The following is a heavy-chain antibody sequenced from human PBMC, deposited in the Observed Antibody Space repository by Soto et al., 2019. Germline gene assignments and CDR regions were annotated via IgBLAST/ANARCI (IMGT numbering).Heavy chain of an antibody. D-gene: IGHD2-15*01. CDR3: ARGLGYCSGGSCYNWFDP. V-gene: IGHV1-8*01. J-gene: IGHJ5*02. CDR1: GYTFTSYD. CDR2: MNPNSGNT. Sequence: ASVKVSCKASGYTFTSYDINWVRQATGQGLEWMGWMNPNSGNTGYAQKFQGRVTMTRNTSISTAYMELSSLRSEDTAVYYCARGLGYCSGGSCYNWFDPWGQGTLVTSPQ.